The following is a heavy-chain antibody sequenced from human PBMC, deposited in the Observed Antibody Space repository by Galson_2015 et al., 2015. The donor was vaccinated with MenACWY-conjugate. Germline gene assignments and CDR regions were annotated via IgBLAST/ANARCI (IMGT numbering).Heavy chain of an antibody. J-gene: IGHJ4*02. V-gene: IGHV3-74*01. D-gene: IGHD1-1*01. Sequence: SLRLSCAASGFTFNNYWMHWVRQPPGKGLEWISYIKADGSFSNYADSVKGRFTIFTDNAKNMVYLQMDGLGDEDTAVYFCARDNNWSFDSWGQGTLVTVSS. CDR3: ARDNNWSFDS. CDR1: GFTFNNYW. CDR2: IKADGSFS.